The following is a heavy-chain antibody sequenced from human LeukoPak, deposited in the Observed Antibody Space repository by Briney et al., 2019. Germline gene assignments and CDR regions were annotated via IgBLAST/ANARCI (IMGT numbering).Heavy chain of an antibody. CDR2: ISSSSSYI. J-gene: IGHJ3*02. CDR3: ARGPGPIAGAKNPFDI. D-gene: IGHD1-26*01. CDR1: GFTFSSYS. Sequence: GGSLRLSCAASGFTFSSYSMNWVRQAPGKGLEWVSSISSSSSYIYYADSVKGRFTISRDNAKNSLYLQMNSLRPEDTAVYYCARGPGPIAGAKNPFDIWGQGTMVTVSS. V-gene: IGHV3-21*01.